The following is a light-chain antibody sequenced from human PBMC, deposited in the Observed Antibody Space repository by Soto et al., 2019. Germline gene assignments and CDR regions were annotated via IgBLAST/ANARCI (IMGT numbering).Light chain of an antibody. CDR3: QQYGRSRT. V-gene: IGKV3D-20*01. J-gene: IGKJ1*01. CDR1: QSVRSNF. CDR2: DAS. Sequence: EIVVTQSPATLSXCPVERVXPXFGASQSVRSNFLAWYQQKPGQAPRLLIYDASSRATGIPDRFSGSGSGTDFTLTISRLEPEDFAVYYCQQYGRSRTFGQGTKVDIK.